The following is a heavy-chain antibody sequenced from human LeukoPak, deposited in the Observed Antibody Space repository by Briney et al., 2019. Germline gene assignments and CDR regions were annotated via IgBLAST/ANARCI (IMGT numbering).Heavy chain of an antibody. CDR1: GFTFSSYS. CDR2: ISSSSSYI. Sequence: PGGSLRLSCAASGFTFSSYSMNWVRQAPGKGLEWVSSISSSSSYIYYADSVKGRFTISRDNDKNSLYLQMNSLRAEDTAVYYCASLLWFGDDAFDIWGQGTMVTVSS. V-gene: IGHV3-21*01. J-gene: IGHJ3*02. D-gene: IGHD3-10*01. CDR3: ASLLWFGDDAFDI.